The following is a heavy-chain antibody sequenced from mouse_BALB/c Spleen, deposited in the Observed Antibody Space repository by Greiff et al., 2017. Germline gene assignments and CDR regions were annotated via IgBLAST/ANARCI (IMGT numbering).Heavy chain of an antibody. CDR1: GYTFTSYW. Sequence: QVQLQQPGAELVRPGASVKLSCKASGYTFTSYWINWVKQRPGQGLEWIGNIYPSDSYTSYNQKFKGKATLTVDESSSAAYMQLSSLTSEDSAVYYCARLEGAFDYWGQGTTLTVSS. CDR2: IYPSDSYT. CDR3: ARLEGAFDY. J-gene: IGHJ2*01. V-gene: IGHV1-69*02.